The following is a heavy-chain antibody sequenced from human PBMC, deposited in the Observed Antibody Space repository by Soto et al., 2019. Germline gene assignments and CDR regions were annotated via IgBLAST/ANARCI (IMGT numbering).Heavy chain of an antibody. CDR2: MNPNSWKK. V-gene: IGHV1-8*01. Sequence: ASVTVSCKASGYTFTRYCIKWVRQATGQGREGMGWMNPNSWKKGHEQKFQGRVTTTRNTSISTAYMERISLRAEDTAVYFCARGGEAVVAAHYGLDVGGQGTTGTV. J-gene: IGHJ6*02. CDR3: ARGGEAVVAAHYGLDV. CDR1: GYTFTRYC. D-gene: IGHD2-15*01.